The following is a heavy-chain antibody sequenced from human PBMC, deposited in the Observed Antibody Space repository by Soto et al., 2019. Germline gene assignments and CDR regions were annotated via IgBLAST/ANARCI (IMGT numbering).Heavy chain of an antibody. D-gene: IGHD3-9*01. Sequence: QVQLQESGPGLVKPSGTLSLTCAVSGGSIGSSNWWSWVRQPPGKGLEWIGEIYDSGSTNYNPSLKSRLTISLDKSKNQFSLNLSSVTAADTAVYYCAGLKTYDILNKSDYWGQGALVTVSS. CDR1: GGSIGSSNW. V-gene: IGHV4-4*02. CDR2: IYDSGST. CDR3: AGLKTYDILNKSDY. J-gene: IGHJ4*02.